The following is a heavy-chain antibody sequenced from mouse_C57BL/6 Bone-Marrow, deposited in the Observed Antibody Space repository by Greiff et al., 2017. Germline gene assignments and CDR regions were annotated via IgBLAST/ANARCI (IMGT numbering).Heavy chain of an antibody. CDR2: ISGGGGNT. CDR1: GFTFSSYT. J-gene: IGHJ3*01. CDR3: ASLLRTWFAY. Sequence: EVQLVESGGGLVKPGGSLKLSCAASGFTFSSYTMSWVRQTPEKRLEWVATISGGGGNTYYPDSVKGRFTISRDNAKNTLYLQMSSLRCEDTALYYCASLLRTWFAYWGQGTLVTVSA. V-gene: IGHV5-9*01.